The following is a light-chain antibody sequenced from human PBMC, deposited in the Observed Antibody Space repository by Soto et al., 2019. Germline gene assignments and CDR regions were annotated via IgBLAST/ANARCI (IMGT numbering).Light chain of an antibody. CDR1: QSVSSY. CDR2: DAS. V-gene: IGKV3-11*01. CDR3: QQSGSSPRT. J-gene: IGKJ2*01. Sequence: EIVLTQSPATLSLSPGDRATLSCRASQSVSSYLAWYQQKPGQAPRLLIYDASNRAAGIPARFSGSGSGTDFTLTITSLEPEDFAVYYCQQSGSSPRTFGQGTKLEIK.